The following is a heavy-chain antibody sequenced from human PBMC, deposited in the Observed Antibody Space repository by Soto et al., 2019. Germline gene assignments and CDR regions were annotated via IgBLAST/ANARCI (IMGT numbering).Heavy chain of an antibody. CDR2: INPKSGGT. J-gene: IGHJ6*02. Sequence: ASVKVSCKASGYSFTDYHIHWVRQAPGQGLEWLGRINPKSGGTSTAQKFQGWVTMTTDTSISTASMELTRLTSDDTAIYYCARGDSTDCSNGVCSFFYNHDMDVWGQGTTGTV. V-gene: IGHV1-2*04. CDR3: ARGDSTDCSNGVCSFFYNHDMDV. CDR1: GYSFTDYH. D-gene: IGHD2-8*01.